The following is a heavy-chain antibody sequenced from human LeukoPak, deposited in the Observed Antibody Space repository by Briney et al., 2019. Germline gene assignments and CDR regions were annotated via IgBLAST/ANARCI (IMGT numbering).Heavy chain of an antibody. V-gene: IGHV3-21*01. CDR3: ARDRGHRYDFLGAKWYFYL. CDR1: EFALERYT. D-gene: IGHD3-3*01. CDR2: ISGVGASYI. Sequence: GGSLRLSCEVSEFALERYTMSWVRQAPGEGLEWVSSISGVGASYIFYADSVKGRFTISRDNARNSLYLQMDSLKVEDTALYYCARDRGHRYDFLGAKWYFYLWGRGTLVSVSS. J-gene: IGHJ2*01.